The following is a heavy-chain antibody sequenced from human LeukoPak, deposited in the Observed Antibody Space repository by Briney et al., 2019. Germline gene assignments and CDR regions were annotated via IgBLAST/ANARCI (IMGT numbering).Heavy chain of an antibody. J-gene: IGHJ5*02. CDR2: ISSSSSTI. V-gene: IGHV3-48*01. Sequence: GGSLRLSCAASGFTFSSYSMNWVRQAPGKGLEWVSYISSSSSTIYYADSVKGRFTISRDNAKNSLYLQMNSLRAEDTAVYYCARRPSYDYVWGSYRPPRGGNWFDPWGQGTLVTVSS. CDR1: GFTFSSYS. CDR3: ARRPSYDYVWGSYRPPRGGNWFDP. D-gene: IGHD3-16*02.